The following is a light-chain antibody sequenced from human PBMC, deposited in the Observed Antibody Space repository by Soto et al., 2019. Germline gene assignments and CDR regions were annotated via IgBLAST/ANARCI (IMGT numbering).Light chain of an antibody. J-gene: IGKJ3*01. V-gene: IGKV1-39*01. CDR1: QRVSAF. CDR2: DVS. CDR3: QQTYSPPLT. Sequence: DIQMTQSPSSLSASVGDRVTITCRASQRVSAFLNWYQQKPGEAPKLLIFDVSVLESGVPSRFSASGSETDFTLSITSLQPEDLATYSCQQTYSPPLTFGPGTKVDFK.